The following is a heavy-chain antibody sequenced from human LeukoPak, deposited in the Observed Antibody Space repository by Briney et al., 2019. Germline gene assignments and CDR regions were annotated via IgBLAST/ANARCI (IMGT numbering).Heavy chain of an antibody. V-gene: IGHV3-21*01. Sequence: GGSLRLSCAASGFTFSSYSMNWVRQAPGKGQEWVSSISISNSYIYYADSVKGRFTISRDNAKNSLYLQMNSLRAEDTAVYYCARVEAAAVHLNYWGQGTLVTVSS. D-gene: IGHD6-13*01. CDR1: GFTFSSYS. J-gene: IGHJ4*02. CDR3: ARVEAAAVHLNY. CDR2: ISISNSYI.